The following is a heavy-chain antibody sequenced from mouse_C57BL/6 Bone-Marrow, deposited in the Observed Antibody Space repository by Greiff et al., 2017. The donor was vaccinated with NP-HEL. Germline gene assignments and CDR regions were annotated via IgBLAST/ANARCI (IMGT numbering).Heavy chain of an antibody. CDR3: ARRGYGSSFAY. V-gene: IGHV1-19*01. Sequence: EVQLQQSGPVLVKPGASVKMSCKASGYTFTDYYMNWVKQSHGKSLEWIGVINPYNGGTSYNQKFKGKATLTVDKSSSTAYMELNSLTSEDSAVYYCARRGYGSSFAYWGQGTLVTVSA. CDR1: GYTFTDYY. J-gene: IGHJ3*01. D-gene: IGHD1-1*01. CDR2: INPYNGGT.